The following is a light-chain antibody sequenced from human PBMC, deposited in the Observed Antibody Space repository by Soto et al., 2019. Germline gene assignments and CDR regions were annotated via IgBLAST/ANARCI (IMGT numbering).Light chain of an antibody. J-gene: IGKJ3*01. Sequence: EIVLTQSPGTLSLSPGERATLSCRASQSVSSSYLAWYQQKPGQAPRLFIYGAYSRATGIPDRFSGSGSGTDFTLTISRLEPEDFAVYYCQQYGSSPRFTFGPGTKVDIK. CDR3: QQYGSSPRFT. V-gene: IGKV3-20*01. CDR1: QSVSSSY. CDR2: GAY.